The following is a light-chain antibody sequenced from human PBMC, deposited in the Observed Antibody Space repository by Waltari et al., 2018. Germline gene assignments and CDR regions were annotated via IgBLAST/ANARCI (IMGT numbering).Light chain of an antibody. CDR2: EGS. V-gene: IGLV2-23*01. CDR3: CSYAGSPFV. J-gene: IGLJ1*01. CDR1: RRDVGIYNL. Sequence: QSALTQPASVSGSPGQSITIPCPGTRRDVGIYNLVSWYQQHPGKAPKHMIYEGSKRPSGVANRFSGSKTGNTASLTISGLQAEDEADYYCCSYAGSPFVFGTGTKVTVL.